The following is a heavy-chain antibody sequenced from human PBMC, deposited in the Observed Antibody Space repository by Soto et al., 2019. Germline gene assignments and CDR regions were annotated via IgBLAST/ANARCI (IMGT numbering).Heavy chain of an antibody. Sequence: QVQLAESGGGLVKPGGSLRLSCAASGFTFSDYYMTWIRQAPGKGLEWVSYISSSGSYTNYADSVKGRFTISRDNANNSLYLQMNSLRAEDTAVYYCARDFVGDTDGFFDYWGQGTLVSVSS. V-gene: IGHV3-11*06. CDR3: ARDFVGDTDGFFDY. D-gene: IGHD1-26*01. CDR1: GFTFSDYY. J-gene: IGHJ4*02. CDR2: ISSSGSYT.